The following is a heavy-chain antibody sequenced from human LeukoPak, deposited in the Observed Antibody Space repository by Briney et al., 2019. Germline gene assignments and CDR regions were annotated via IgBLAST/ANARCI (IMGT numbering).Heavy chain of an antibody. CDR2: IYYSGST. CDR1: GGSISSGGYY. V-gene: IGHV4-31*03. D-gene: IGHD2/OR15-2a*01. Sequence: PSETLSLTCTVSGGSISSGGYYWSWIRQHPGKGLEWIGYIYYSGSTYYNPSLKSRVTISVDTSKNQFSLKLSSVTAADTAVYYCAREGSIYYYYGMDVWGQGTTVTVSS. J-gene: IGHJ6*02. CDR3: AREGSIYYYYGMDV.